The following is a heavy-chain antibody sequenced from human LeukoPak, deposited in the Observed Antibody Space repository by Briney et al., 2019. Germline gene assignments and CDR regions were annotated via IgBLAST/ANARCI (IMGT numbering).Heavy chain of an antibody. CDR3: AKGTYGSGYYNWFDP. D-gene: IGHD3-10*01. J-gene: IGHJ5*02. Sequence: PGGSLRLSCAASGFTFDDYAMHWVRQGPRKGLEWVSGISWNSGSIGYADSVKGRFTISRDNAKKSLYLQMNSLRPEDTAFYYCAKGTYGSGYYNWFDPWGQGTLVTVSS. CDR2: ISWNSGSI. V-gene: IGHV3-9*01. CDR1: GFTFDDYA.